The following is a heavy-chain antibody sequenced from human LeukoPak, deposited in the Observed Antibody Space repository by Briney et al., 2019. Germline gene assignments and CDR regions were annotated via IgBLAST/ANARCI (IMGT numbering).Heavy chain of an antibody. V-gene: IGHV4-61*01. Sequence: SETLSLTCTVSGGSVRSGSFYWSWIRQPPGKGLEWIGYIYYSGSTTYNPSLKSRLTISVDTSKNQFSLKLSSVTAADTAVYYCVRHDGRSGGTMGALDSWGQGSLVTVSS. J-gene: IGHJ4*02. CDR2: IYYSGST. CDR1: GGSVRSGSFY. CDR3: VRHDGRSGGTMGALDS. D-gene: IGHD4-23*01.